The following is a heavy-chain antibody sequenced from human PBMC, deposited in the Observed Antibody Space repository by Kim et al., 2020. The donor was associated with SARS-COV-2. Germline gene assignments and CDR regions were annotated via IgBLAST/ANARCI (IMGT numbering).Heavy chain of an antibody. D-gene: IGHD4-17*01. CDR1: GGSISSGDYY. CDR2: IYYSGST. Sequence: SETLSLTCTVSGGSISSGDYYWSWIRQPPGKGLEWIGYIYYSGSTYYNPSLKSRVTISVDTSKNQFSLKLSSVTAADTAVYYCARDRYFYGDQTDAFDIWGQGTMVTVSS. CDR3: ARDRYFYGDQTDAFDI. J-gene: IGHJ3*02. V-gene: IGHV4-30-4*01.